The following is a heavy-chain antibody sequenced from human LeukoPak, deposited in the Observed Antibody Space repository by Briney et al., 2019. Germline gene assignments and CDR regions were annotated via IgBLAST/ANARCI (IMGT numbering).Heavy chain of an antibody. J-gene: IGHJ4*02. CDR1: GYTFSGYY. V-gene: IGHV1-2*02. CDR3: ARDGLYCSGDSCYPYYFDS. D-gene: IGHD2-15*01. Sequence: GASVKVSCKASGYTFSGYYMHWVRQAPGQGLEWMGWINPNSGGTNYAQKFQGRVTMTRDTSISTAYMELSRLRSDDPAVYYCARDGLYCSGDSCYPYYFDSWGQGTLVTVSS. CDR2: INPNSGGT.